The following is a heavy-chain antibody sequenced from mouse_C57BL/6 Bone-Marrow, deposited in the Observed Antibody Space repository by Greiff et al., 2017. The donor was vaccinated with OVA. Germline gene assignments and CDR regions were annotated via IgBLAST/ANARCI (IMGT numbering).Heavy chain of an antibody. J-gene: IGHJ1*03. D-gene: IGHD1-1*01. CDR2: IWRGGST. V-gene: IGHV2-5*01. CDR3: AKNRGIYHYGSSLGYFDV. Sequence: QVQLKESGPGLVQPSQSLSITCTVSGFSLTSYGVHWVRQSPGKGLEWLGVIWRGGSTDYTAAFMSRLSITKDNSKSQVFFKMNSLQADDTAIYYCAKNRGIYHYGSSLGYFDVWGTGTTVTVSS. CDR1: GFSLTSYG.